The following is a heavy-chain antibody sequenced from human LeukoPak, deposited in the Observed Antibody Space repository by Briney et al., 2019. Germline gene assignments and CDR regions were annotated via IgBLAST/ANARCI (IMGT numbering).Heavy chain of an antibody. V-gene: IGHV4-30-4*07. CDR1: GGSISSGGYS. J-gene: IGHJ3*02. D-gene: IGHD2-21*02. Sequence: PSETLSLTCAVSGGSISSGGYSWSWIRQPPGKGLEWIGYIYYSGSTYYNPSLKSRVTISVDTSKNQFSLKLSSVTAADTAVYYCASGYCGGACQLGGVDMWGQGTMVTVSS. CDR3: ASGYCGGACQLGGVDM. CDR2: IYYSGST.